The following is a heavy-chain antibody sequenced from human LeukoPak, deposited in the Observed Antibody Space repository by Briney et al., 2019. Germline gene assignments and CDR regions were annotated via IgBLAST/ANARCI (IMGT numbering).Heavy chain of an antibody. Sequence: ASVKVSCKASGYTFTSYDINWVRQATGQGLEWMGWISAYNGNTNYAQKLQGRVTMTTDTSTSTAYMELRSLRSDDTAVYYCARSGSSWYMSDYWGQGTLVTVSS. CDR2: ISAYNGNT. V-gene: IGHV1-18*01. CDR3: ARSGSSWYMSDY. CDR1: GYTFTSYD. J-gene: IGHJ4*02. D-gene: IGHD6-13*01.